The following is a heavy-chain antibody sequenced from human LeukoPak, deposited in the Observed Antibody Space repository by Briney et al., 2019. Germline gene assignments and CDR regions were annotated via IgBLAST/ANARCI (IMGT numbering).Heavy chain of an antibody. CDR1: GFTFSIYS. J-gene: IGHJ4*02. D-gene: IGHD5-12*01. CDR2: ISSSSYI. Sequence: GGSLRLSCAASGFTFSIYSMNWVRQAPGKGLEWVSSISSSSYIYYADSVKGRFTISRDNAKNSLYLQMNSLRAEDTAVYYCARDRGYDFDYWGQGTLVTVSS. V-gene: IGHV3-21*01. CDR3: ARDRGYDFDY.